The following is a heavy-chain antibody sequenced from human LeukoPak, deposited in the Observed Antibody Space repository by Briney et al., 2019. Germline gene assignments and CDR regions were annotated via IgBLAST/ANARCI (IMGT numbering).Heavy chain of an antibody. D-gene: IGHD4-17*01. Sequence: GGSLRLSCAASGFTFSSYGMSWVRRAPGKGLEWVSAISGSGGSTYYADSVKGRFTISRDNSKNTLYLQMNSPRAEDTAVYYCAKVYGDYVGPYYYYYYMDVWGKGTTVTISS. J-gene: IGHJ6*03. CDR1: GFTFSSYG. V-gene: IGHV3-23*01. CDR3: AKVYGDYVGPYYYYYYMDV. CDR2: ISGSGGST.